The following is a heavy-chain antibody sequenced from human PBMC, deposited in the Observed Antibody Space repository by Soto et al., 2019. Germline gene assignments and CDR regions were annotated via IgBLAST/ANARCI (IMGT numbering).Heavy chain of an antibody. CDR1: GYTFTAHY. Sequence: ASVKVSCKASGYTFTAHYMNWVRQAPGQGLEWMGWINPNSGNTKYVEKFQGRVTMTRDRSISTAYMELSSLRSDDTAVYYCASVNSGSYHHGLFDYWGQGALVTVSS. CDR2: INPNSGNT. J-gene: IGHJ4*02. V-gene: IGHV1-2*02. D-gene: IGHD1-26*01. CDR3: ASVNSGSYHHGLFDY.